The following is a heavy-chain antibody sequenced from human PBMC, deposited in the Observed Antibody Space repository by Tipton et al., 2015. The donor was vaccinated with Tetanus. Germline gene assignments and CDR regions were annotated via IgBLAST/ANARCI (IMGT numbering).Heavy chain of an antibody. D-gene: IGHD3-3*01. Sequence: LRLSCTVSGGSISDKKYYWGWIRQPPGKRLEWIGSVYNSGGTYYNPSLKSRVTISVDTSKNQFSLKLSSVTAADTAVYYCARIYDFWSGYYSDHWGQGTLVTVSS. J-gene: IGHJ4*02. CDR2: VYNSGGT. V-gene: IGHV4-39*01. CDR3: ARIYDFWSGYYSDH. CDR1: GGSISDKKYY.